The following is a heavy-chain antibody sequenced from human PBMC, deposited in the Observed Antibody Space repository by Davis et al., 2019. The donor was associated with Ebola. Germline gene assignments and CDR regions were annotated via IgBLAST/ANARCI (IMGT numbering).Heavy chain of an antibody. CDR1: GFTFSSYS. CDR2: ISSSSSYI. V-gene: IGHV3-21*01. CDR3: AKDQYSSGWDRFYYYGMDV. D-gene: IGHD6-19*01. J-gene: IGHJ6*02. Sequence: GESLKISCAASGFTFSSYSMNWVRQATGKGLEWVSSISSSSSYIYYADSVKGRFTISRDNAKNSLYLQMNSLRAEDTAVYYCAKDQYSSGWDRFYYYGMDVWGQGTTVTVSS.